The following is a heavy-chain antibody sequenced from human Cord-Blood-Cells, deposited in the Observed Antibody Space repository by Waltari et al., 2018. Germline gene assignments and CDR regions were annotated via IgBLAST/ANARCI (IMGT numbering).Heavy chain of an antibody. J-gene: IGHJ6*02. D-gene: IGHD6-6*01. V-gene: IGHV3-48*01. CDR3: ARLDLRGQLGGSYYYGMDV. CDR2: ISSSSSTI. CDR1: GFTFSSYS. Sequence: EVQLVESGGDLVQPGGSLRLSCAASGFTFSSYSMHWVRQAPGQGREWVSYISSSSSTIYYADSVKGRFTISRDNAKNSLYLQMNSLRAEDTAVYYCARLDLRGQLGGSYYYGMDVWGQGTTVTVSS.